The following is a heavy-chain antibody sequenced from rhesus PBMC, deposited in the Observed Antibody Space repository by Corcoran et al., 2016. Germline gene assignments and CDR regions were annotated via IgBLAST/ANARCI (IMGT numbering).Heavy chain of an antibody. Sequence: VQLQESGPGLVKPSETLSLTCAVSGGSISDDHYWSWIRQPPGKGLEWIGYIYGGSGGTKHNPSLNNRVTISIDTSKKQFSLKLRSVTAADTAVYYCASPYSSGWFYSDYWGQGVLVTVSS. CDR1: GGSISDDHY. J-gene: IGHJ4*01. V-gene: IGHV4-106*01. CDR3: ASPYSSGWFYSDY. CDR2: IYGGSGGT. D-gene: IGHD6-31*01.